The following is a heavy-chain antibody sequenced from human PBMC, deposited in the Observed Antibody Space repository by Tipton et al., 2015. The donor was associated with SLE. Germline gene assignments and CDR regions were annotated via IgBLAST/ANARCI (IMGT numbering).Heavy chain of an antibody. D-gene: IGHD5-24*01. CDR3: ARTNLQGSLVDWYFDL. J-gene: IGHJ2*01. CDR2: IYYTGSA. V-gene: IGHV4-59*11. CDR1: GASISSHY. Sequence: TLSLTCTVSGASISSHYWSWIRQPPGKGLEWIGYIYYTGSAHYNPSLRNRVTMSLDTSKNQFSLKLSSVTAADTAVYYCARTNLQGSLVDWYFDLWGRGTLVTVSS.